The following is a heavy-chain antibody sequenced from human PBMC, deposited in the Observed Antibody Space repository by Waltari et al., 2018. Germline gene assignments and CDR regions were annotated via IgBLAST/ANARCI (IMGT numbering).Heavy chain of an antibody. CDR3: AKADNKWELLWFDS. V-gene: IGHV3-23*04. CDR1: GFGFYTYA. CDR2: INPGRANT. J-gene: IGHJ5*02. D-gene: IGHD3-10*01. Sequence: EVQLVQSGGGLVQPGGSLRLSCEASGFGFYTYAMTWVRQATGKGLEWVSTINPGRANTYYADSVRGRFTISRDNSKNTLYLQLNNLRAEDTATYYCAKADNKWELLWFDSWGQGNLVIVSS.